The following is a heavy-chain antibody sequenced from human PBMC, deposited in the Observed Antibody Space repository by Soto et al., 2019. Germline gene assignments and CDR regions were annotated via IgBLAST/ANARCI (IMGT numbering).Heavy chain of an antibody. J-gene: IGHJ5*02. D-gene: IGHD6-19*01. Sequence: SQTLSLTCAISGDSVSSDSAAWNWIRQSPSRGLEWLGRTYYRSKWYNDYAVSVNGRITINPDTSKNQFSLQLNSVTPEDTAVYYCASEVGSGAENWFDPWGQGTPVTVSS. CDR3: ASEVGSGAENWFDP. V-gene: IGHV6-1*01. CDR1: GDSVSSDSAA. CDR2: TYYRSKWYN.